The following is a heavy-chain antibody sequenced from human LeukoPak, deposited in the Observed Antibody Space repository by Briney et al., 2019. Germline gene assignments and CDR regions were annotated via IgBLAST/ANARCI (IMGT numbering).Heavy chain of an antibody. CDR3: ARARYSSSSGFDY. CDR2: INPNSGGT. Sequence: ASVKVSCKASGYTFTGYYMHWVRQAPGQGFGWLGWINPNSGGTNDAQKFQGRVTMTRDTSISTAYMELSRLRSDDTAVYYCARARYSSSSGFDYWGQGTLVTVSS. J-gene: IGHJ4*02. CDR1: GYTFTGYY. D-gene: IGHD6-6*01. V-gene: IGHV1-2*02.